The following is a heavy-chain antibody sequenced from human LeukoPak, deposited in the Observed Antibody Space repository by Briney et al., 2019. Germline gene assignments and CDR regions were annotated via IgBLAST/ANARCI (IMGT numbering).Heavy chain of an antibody. CDR3: ARDISQGYTFGSIEEDY. CDR2: ISESDGST. Sequence: GGSLRLSCAASGFTFSSYAMSWVRQAPGKGLEWLSAISESDGSTYYADSVKGRFTISKDNSKNTLYLQMNSLGADDTAVYFCARDISQGYTFGSIEEDYWGQGTLVTVSS. CDR1: GFTFSSYA. D-gene: IGHD5-18*01. J-gene: IGHJ4*02. V-gene: IGHV3-23*01.